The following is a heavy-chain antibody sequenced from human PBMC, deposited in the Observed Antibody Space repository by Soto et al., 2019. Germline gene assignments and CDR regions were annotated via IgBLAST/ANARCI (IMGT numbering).Heavy chain of an antibody. Sequence: PGGSLRPSCPASGFTFSDYYMSWVRQAPGKGLEWVSYIISRGTTIYHADSVKGRFTISRDNAKNSLYLQMNSLRAEDTAVYYCARERLRTGDYWGQGTLVTVSS. D-gene: IGHD3-3*01. CDR3: ARERLRTGDY. V-gene: IGHV3-11*01. J-gene: IGHJ4*02. CDR2: IISRGTTI. CDR1: GFTFSDYY.